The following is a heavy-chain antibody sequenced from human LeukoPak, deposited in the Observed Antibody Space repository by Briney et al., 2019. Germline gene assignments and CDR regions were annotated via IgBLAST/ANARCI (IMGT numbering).Heavy chain of an antibody. J-gene: IGHJ4*02. CDR2: INPNSGGT. CDR1: GYTFTGYY. D-gene: IGHD3-9*01. CDR3: AITYYDILTGYYRFDY. Sequence: ASLKVSCKASGYTFTGYYMHWVRQAPGQGLEWMGWINPNSGGTNYAQKFQGRVTMTRDTSISTAYMELCRLRSDDTAVYYCAITYYDILTGYYRFDYWGQGTLVTVSS. V-gene: IGHV1-2*02.